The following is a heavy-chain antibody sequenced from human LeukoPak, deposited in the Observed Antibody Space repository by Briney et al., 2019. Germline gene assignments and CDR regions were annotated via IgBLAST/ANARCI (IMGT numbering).Heavy chain of an antibody. CDR3: AREVGAPLNAFDI. CDR2: VIPIFGTA. Sequence: GASVKVSCKASGGTFSSYAISWVRQAPGQGLEWMGGVIPIFGTANYAQKFQGRVTITADESTSTAYMELSSLRSEDTAVYYCAREVGAPLNAFDIWGQGTMVTVSS. CDR1: GGTFSSYA. V-gene: IGHV1-69*13. J-gene: IGHJ3*02. D-gene: IGHD1-26*01.